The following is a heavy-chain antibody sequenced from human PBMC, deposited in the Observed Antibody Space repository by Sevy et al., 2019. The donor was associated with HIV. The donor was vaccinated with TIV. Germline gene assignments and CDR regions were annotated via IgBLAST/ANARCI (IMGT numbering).Heavy chain of an antibody. CDR3: ARDRYYDASGYYYYYYGMDV. Sequence: GGSLRLSCAASGLSVSDNYMNWVRQAPGKGLELVSVIYSDGRTYYADSVKGRFTISRDNSKNTLYLIMNNLRPEDTAVYYCARDRYYDASGYYYYYYGMDVWGQGTTVTVSS. D-gene: IGHD3-22*01. CDR1: GLSVSDNY. J-gene: IGHJ6*02. CDR2: IYSDGRT. V-gene: IGHV3-66*01.